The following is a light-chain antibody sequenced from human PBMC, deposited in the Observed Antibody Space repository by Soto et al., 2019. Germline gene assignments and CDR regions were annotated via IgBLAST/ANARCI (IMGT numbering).Light chain of an antibody. CDR1: QSISTY. Sequence: DIPMTQSPSSLSASVGDRVTITCRTSQSISTYLNWYQQKPGKAPKLLIYGVFSLESGVPSRCSGGRSGTDFSLTISSLQPEDFAVDYWQQSYSTPPTFGQGTKVEIK. J-gene: IGKJ2*01. V-gene: IGKV1-39*01. CDR3: QQSYSTPPT. CDR2: GVF.